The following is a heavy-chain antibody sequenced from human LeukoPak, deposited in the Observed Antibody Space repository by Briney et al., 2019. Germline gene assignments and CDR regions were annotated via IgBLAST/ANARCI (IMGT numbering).Heavy chain of an antibody. CDR2: IYSGGST. D-gene: IGHD1-26*01. CDR3: ARGGSYLSAFDI. CDR1: GFAVSSNY. J-gene: IGHJ3*02. V-gene: IGHV3-53*01. Sequence: GGSLRLSCAASGFAVSSNYMSWVRQAPGKGLEWVSIIYSGGSTFYADSVKGRFTISRDNSKNTLYLQMNSLRAEDTAVYYCARGGSYLSAFDIWGQGTMVTVSS.